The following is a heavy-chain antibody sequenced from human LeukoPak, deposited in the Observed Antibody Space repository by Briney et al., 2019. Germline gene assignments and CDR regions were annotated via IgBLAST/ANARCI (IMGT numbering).Heavy chain of an antibody. D-gene: IGHD6-13*01. J-gene: IGHJ4*02. CDR3: AKDLRRQQLVRGGFDY. V-gene: IGHV3-23*01. Sequence: GGSLRLSCAASGFTFSSYAMSWVRQAPGKGLEWVSAISGSGGSTYYADSVKGRFTISRDNSKNTLYLQMNSLRAEDTTVYYCAKDLRRQQLVRGGFDYWGQGTLVTVSS. CDR1: GFTFSSYA. CDR2: ISGSGGST.